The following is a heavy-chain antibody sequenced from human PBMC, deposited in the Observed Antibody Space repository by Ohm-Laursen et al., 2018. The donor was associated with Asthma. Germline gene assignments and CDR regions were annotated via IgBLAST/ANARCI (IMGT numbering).Heavy chain of an antibody. CDR1: GFTFSNAW. CDR2: IKSKTDGGTT. Sequence: SLRLSCAAFGFTFSNAWMSWVRQAPGKGLEWVGRIKSKTDGGTTDYAAPVKGRFTISRDDSKNTLYLQMNSLKTEDTAVYYCTTEGFYDSFDYWGQGTLVTVSS. D-gene: IGHD3-3*01. V-gene: IGHV3-15*01. J-gene: IGHJ4*02. CDR3: TTEGFYDSFDY.